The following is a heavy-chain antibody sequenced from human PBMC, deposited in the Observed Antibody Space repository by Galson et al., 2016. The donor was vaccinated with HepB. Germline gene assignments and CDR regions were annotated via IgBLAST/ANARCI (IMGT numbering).Heavy chain of an antibody. CDR1: GFSLSTSGVA. CDR2: IYWNDEK. Sequence: PALVKPTQTLTLTCSFSGFSLSTSGVAVNWIRQPPGKALEWLGLIYWNDEKRYSPSLEDRLSITRDTSKNQVVLTMTNMDPADTGTYFCAHSTARHCVNGSCRRGGWFDPWGQGTRVTVSS. V-gene: IGHV2-5*01. D-gene: IGHD1-1*01. CDR3: AHSTARHCVNGSCRRGGWFDP. J-gene: IGHJ5*02.